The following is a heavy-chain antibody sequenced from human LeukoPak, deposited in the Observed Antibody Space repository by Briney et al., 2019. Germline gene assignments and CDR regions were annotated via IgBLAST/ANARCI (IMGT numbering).Heavy chain of an antibody. CDR1: GFTFSSYS. CDR3: ARVRGYSYGSVGYNWFDP. D-gene: IGHD5-18*01. CDR2: ISSSSSYI. J-gene: IGHJ5*02. Sequence: PGGSLRLSCAASGFTFSSYSMNWVRQAPGKGLEWVSSISSSSSYIYYADSVKGRFTISRDNAKNSLYLQMNSLRAEDTAVYYCARVRGYSYGSVGYNWFDPWGQGTLVTVSS. V-gene: IGHV3-21*01.